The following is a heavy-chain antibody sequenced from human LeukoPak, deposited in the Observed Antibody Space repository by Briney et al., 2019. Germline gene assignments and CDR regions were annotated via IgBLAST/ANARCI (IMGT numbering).Heavy chain of an antibody. Sequence: QPGGSLRLSCVATGFSFSSYAMSWVRQAPGKGLECVSGISGSGSSINYVDSVKGRYTISRDNSKNTLYLQINSLRAEDTAVYYCARRPHAFGYGMDVWGQGTTVTVSS. D-gene: IGHD2/OR15-2a*01. CDR1: GFSFSSYA. J-gene: IGHJ6*02. CDR2: ISGSGSSI. V-gene: IGHV3-23*01. CDR3: ARRPHAFGYGMDV.